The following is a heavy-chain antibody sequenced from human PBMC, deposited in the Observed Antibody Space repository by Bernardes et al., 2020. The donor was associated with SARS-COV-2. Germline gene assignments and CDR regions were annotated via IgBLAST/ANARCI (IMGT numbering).Heavy chain of an antibody. Sequence: GESLKISCQASGYTFSDYWIAWVRQMPGKGLEWMGIIYPGDSDTRYSPSFQGQVTISADKSISTAYVNWSRLKASDTAMYYCARLGTLGVPGEGTNYGMDVWGQGTTVTVSS. J-gene: IGHJ6*02. CDR3: ARLGTLGVPGEGTNYGMDV. V-gene: IGHV5-51*01. D-gene: IGHD7-27*01. CDR2: IYPGDSDT. CDR1: GYTFSDYW.